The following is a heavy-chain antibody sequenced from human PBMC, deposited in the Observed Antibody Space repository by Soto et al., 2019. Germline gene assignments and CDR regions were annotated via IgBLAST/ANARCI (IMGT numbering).Heavy chain of an antibody. CDR3: AAFWSGYSRGRYYFDY. Sequence: SETLSLTCTVSGGSISSSSYYWGWIRQPPGKGLEWIGSIYYSGSTYYNPSLKSRVTISVDTSKNQFSLKLSSVTAADTAVYYCAAFWSGYSRGRYYFDYWGQGTLVTVSS. D-gene: IGHD3-3*01. V-gene: IGHV4-39*01. J-gene: IGHJ4*02. CDR2: IYYSGST. CDR1: GGSISSSSYY.